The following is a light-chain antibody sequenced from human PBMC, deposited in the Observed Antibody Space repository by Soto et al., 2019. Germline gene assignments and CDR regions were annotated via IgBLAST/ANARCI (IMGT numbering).Light chain of an antibody. V-gene: IGKV3-20*01. CDR2: GAS. CDR3: QQYGSSGT. J-gene: IGKJ1*01. CDR1: QSISSW. Sequence: TQSPSTLSACVGDRVTITCRASQSISSWLAWYQQKPGQAPRLLIYGASSRATGIPARFSGSGSGTDFTLTISRLEPEDFAVYYCQQYGSSGTFGQGTNVAIK.